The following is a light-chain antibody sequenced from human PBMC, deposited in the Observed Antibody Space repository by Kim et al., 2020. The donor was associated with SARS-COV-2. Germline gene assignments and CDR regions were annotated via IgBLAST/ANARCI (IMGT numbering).Light chain of an antibody. J-gene: IGLJ3*02. V-gene: IGLV4-69*01. CDR3: QSWGTGIGV. Sequence: ASVKLTCTLSSGHSSYTITWHQQQPEKGPRYLMKVKSDGSHYKGDGIPDRFSGSSSGAERYLTISSLQSEDEADYYCQSWGTGIGVFGGGTQLTVL. CDR2: VKSDGSH. CDR1: SGHSSYT.